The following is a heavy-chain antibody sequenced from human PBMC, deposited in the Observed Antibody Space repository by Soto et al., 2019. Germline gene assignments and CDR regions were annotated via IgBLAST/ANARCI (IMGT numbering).Heavy chain of an antibody. CDR3: ARGDLVRGLVDY. D-gene: IGHD3-10*01. CDR1: GGSISSGDYY. J-gene: IGHJ4*02. V-gene: IGHV4-30-4*01. CDR2: IYYSVST. Sequence: QVQLQESGPALVKPSQTLSLTCTVSGGSISSGDYYWSWIRQPPGKGLEWMGYIYYSVSTYYNPSLKRRVTISVDTSKNPFSLKLSSVTAADTAVYYCARGDLVRGLVDYWGQGTLVTVSS.